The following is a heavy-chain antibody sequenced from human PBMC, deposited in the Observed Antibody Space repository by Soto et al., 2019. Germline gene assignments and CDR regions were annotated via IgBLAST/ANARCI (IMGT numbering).Heavy chain of an antibody. CDR2: ISGSGGST. Sequence: PGGSLRLSCAASGFTFSSYAMSWVRQAPGKGLEWVSAISGSGGSTYYADSVKGRFTISRDNSKNTLYLQMNSLRAEDTAVYYCAKSLQAHNWNSYGMDVWGQGTTVTVSS. D-gene: IGHD1-20*01. J-gene: IGHJ6*02. V-gene: IGHV3-23*01. CDR1: GFTFSSYA. CDR3: AKSLQAHNWNSYGMDV.